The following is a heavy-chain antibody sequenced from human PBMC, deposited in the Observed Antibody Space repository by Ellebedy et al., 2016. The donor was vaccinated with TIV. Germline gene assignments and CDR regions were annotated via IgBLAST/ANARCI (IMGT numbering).Heavy chain of an antibody. CDR2: IYYSGST. CDR3: ARNGVRENYYDYGIDV. Sequence: SETLSLXXTVSGGSISSSSYHWGWIRQPPGKGLEWIGSIYYSGSTYYNPSLKSRVTISVDTSKNQFSLKLSSVTAADTAVYYCARNGVRENYYDYGIDVWGQGTTVTVSS. D-gene: IGHD2-2*01. J-gene: IGHJ6*02. CDR1: GGSISSSSYH. V-gene: IGHV4-39*01.